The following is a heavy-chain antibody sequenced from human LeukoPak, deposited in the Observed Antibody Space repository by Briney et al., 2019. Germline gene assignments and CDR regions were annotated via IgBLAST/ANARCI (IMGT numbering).Heavy chain of an antibody. Sequence: GESLKISCKGSGYSFTNYWIGWVRQMPGKGMEWMGIIYPGDSDTRYSPSFQGQVTISADKSISTAYLQWGSLKASDTAMYYCARSQGYCSGGSCLQGDWFDPWGQGTLVTVSS. J-gene: IGHJ5*02. V-gene: IGHV5-51*01. CDR2: IYPGDSDT. CDR1: GYSFTNYW. D-gene: IGHD2-15*01. CDR3: ARSQGYCSGGSCLQGDWFDP.